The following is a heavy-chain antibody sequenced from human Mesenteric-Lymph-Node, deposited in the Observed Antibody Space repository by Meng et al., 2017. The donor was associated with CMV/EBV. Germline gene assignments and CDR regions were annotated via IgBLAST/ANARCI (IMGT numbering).Heavy chain of an antibody. V-gene: IGHV7-4-1*02. CDR3: ARGPLWFGKSYFDY. D-gene: IGHD3-10*01. Sequence: AFGYTFTGYAMNWVQQAPGQELEWMGWINTNTGNPTYAQGFTGRFVFSLDTSVSTAYLQISSLKAEDTAVYYCARGPLWFGKSYFDYWGQGTLVTVSS. CDR2: INTNTGNP. J-gene: IGHJ4*02. CDR1: GYTFTGYA.